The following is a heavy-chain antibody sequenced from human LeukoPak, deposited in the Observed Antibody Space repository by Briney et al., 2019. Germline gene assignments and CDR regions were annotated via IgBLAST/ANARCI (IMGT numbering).Heavy chain of an antibody. Sequence: SETLSLTCTVSGGSISSGGYYWSWIRQHPGKGLEWIGYIYCSGITYYNPSLKSRVTISEDTSKNQFSLKLSSVTAADTAVYYCARERTTVNTRALDYWGQGTLVTVSS. CDR1: GGSISSGGYY. V-gene: IGHV4-31*03. J-gene: IGHJ4*02. CDR3: ARERTTVNTRALDY. CDR2: IYCSGIT. D-gene: IGHD4-17*01.